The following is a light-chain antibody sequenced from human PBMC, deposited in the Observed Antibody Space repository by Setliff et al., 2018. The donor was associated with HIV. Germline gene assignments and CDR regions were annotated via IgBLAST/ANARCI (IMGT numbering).Light chain of an antibody. CDR2: EVD. CDR3: CSYGSGDIWV. Sequence: QSALTQPASVSGSPGQSITISCTGSSSDVGNTLSVSWYQQNVGEVPKLLIYEVDRRLSGISHRFSGSKSGNTASLTISGLQVEDEADYYCCSYGSGDIWVFGGGTKVTVL. CDR1: SSDVGNTLS. J-gene: IGLJ2*01. V-gene: IGLV2-23*02.